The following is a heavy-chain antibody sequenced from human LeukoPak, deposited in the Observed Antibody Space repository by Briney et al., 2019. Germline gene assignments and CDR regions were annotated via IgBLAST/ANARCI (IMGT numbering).Heavy chain of an antibody. J-gene: IGHJ6*03. D-gene: IGHD2-2*01. CDR3: ARGNLVVVAAANRAHSYMDV. CDR1: GGSFSGYH. Sequence: SETLSLTSALYGGSFSGYHWTWIRQPPGKGLEWIGEITHTRNTNYNPSLKSRVTISADTSKTQFSLKLSSVTAADTAVYYCARGNLVVVAAANRAHSYMDVWAKGTTVTVSS. V-gene: IGHV4-34*01. CDR2: ITHTRNT.